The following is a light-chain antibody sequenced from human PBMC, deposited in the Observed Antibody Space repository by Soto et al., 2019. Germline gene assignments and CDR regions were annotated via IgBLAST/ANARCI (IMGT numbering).Light chain of an antibody. CDR2: DAS. CDR3: QHYDSLPYT. J-gene: IGKJ2*01. CDR1: QDISNY. Sequence: DIQMTQSPSSLSASVGDRVTITCQASQDISNYLNWYQQKPGKAPKLLIYDASNLETGVPSRFSGSGSETDFTFTISSLQPEDIATYYCQHYDSLPYTFGQGTQIDIK. V-gene: IGKV1-33*01.